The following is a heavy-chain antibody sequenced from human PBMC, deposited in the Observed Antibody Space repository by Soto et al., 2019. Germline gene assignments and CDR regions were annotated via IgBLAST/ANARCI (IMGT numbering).Heavy chain of an antibody. CDR3: ARGGITPRMFFFDY. Sequence: QVQLHQWGTGLLKPSETLSLTCSVSGESFSGHFWTWIRQPPGTGLEGLGEIDYSGATHYNASVKSRVSMSVDTTKKQVSLKVTSVTAADTAVYYCARGGITPRMFFFDYWGQGTLVIVSS. V-gene: IGHV4-34*01. J-gene: IGHJ4*02. CDR2: IDYSGAT. CDR1: GESFSGHF. D-gene: IGHD3-10*02.